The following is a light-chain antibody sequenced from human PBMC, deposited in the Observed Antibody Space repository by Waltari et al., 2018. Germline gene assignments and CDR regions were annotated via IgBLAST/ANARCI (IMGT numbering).Light chain of an antibody. V-gene: IGKV3-15*01. J-gene: IGKJ2*01. Sequence: TQSPATLSISPGETATLSCRASQSVSTNLAWYQQTLGQAPRLLIFAASTRATGVPVRFSGSGSGTEFTLSISSLQSEDFAVYYCQQYDKWPPRYTFGPGTKLEMK. CDR2: AAS. CDR3: QQYDKWPPRYT. CDR1: QSVSTN.